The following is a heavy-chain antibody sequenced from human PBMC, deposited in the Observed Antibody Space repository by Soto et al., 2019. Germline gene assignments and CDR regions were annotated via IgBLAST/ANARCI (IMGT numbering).Heavy chain of an antibody. D-gene: IGHD2-2*01. V-gene: IGHV3-23*01. Sequence: EVQLLESGGNLVQPGGSLRLSCAASGFSFSTYALTWVRQVPGKVLEWVSGISASGATTYYADSVKGRFTISRDNSKNKVFLHMTSLRAEDTALYYCAKWTDTVVEAALAGGAFDIWGQGTTVTVSS. CDR1: GFSFSTYA. CDR3: AKWTDTVVEAALAGGAFDI. J-gene: IGHJ3*02. CDR2: ISASGATT.